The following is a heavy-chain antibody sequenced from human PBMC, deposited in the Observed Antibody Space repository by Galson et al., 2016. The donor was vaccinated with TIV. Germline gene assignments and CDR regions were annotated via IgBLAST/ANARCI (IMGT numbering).Heavy chain of an antibody. CDR2: IIPIFKIA. CDR3: LRGQEGNYQRYYVDQ. D-gene: IGHD1-7*01. J-gene: IGHJ4*01. V-gene: IGHV1-69*05. CDR1: GDIFSSYS. Sequence: SVKVSCKASGDIFSSYSVNWVRQAPGQGPEWIGGIIPIFKIANYAQNFQGRVSITMDVSTGTGYMELTSLISEDTAVYYCLRGQEGNYQRYYVDQWSTATLVTVSS.